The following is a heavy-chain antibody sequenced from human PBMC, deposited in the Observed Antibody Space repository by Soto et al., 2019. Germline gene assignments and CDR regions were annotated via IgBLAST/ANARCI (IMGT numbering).Heavy chain of an antibody. CDR3: ARDLGDYSXYGXXSPTSYGMDV. V-gene: IGHV4-31*03. J-gene: IGHJ6*02. CDR1: GGSISSGGYY. CDR2: IYYSGST. Sequence: QVQLQESGPGLVKPSQTLSLTCTVSGGSISSGGYYWSWIRQHPGKGLEWIGYIYYSGSTYYNPSLKSRVTISVDTSKNQFSLKLSSVTAADTAVYYCARDLGDYSXYGXXSPTSYGMDVWGQGTTVTVSS. D-gene: IGHD4-4*01.